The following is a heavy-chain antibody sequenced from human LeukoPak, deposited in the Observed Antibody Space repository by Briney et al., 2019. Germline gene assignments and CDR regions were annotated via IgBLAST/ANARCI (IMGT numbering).Heavy chain of an antibody. CDR2: IKEDGSQT. J-gene: IGHJ4*02. Sequence: GGSLRLSCVASGFTFSRSWMDWVRQAPGKGLEWVANIKEDGSQTYYVDSAKGRFTISRDNAKNSLYLQMDSLRVEDTAIYYCAKSLDYWGRGTLVTVSP. V-gene: IGHV3-7*01. CDR3: AKSLDY. CDR1: GFTFSRSW.